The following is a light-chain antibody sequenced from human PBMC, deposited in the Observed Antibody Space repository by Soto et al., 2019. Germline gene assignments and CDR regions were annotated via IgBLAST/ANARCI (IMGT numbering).Light chain of an antibody. CDR2: DAS. Sequence: EIVLTQSPATLSLSPGERATLSCRASQSVSSYLGWYQQKPGQAPRLLIYDASNRATGIPARFSGSGSGTDFTLTISSLEPEAFAVYFCQQRSTWPLLTFGGGTKVEIK. CDR1: QSVSSY. V-gene: IGKV3-11*01. CDR3: QQRSTWPLLT. J-gene: IGKJ4*01.